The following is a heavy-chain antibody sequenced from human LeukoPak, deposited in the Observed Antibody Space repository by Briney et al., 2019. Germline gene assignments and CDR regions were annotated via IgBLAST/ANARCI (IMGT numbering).Heavy chain of an antibody. CDR1: GXTFXSYG. J-gene: IGHJ4*02. CDR2: ISYDGSNK. D-gene: IGHD3-22*01. V-gene: IGHV3-30*18. CDR3: AKDMYYYDSSGFTTWGSYDY. Sequence: XLXLXXAXSGXTFXSYGMHWVRQAPGKGLEWVAVISYDGSNKYYADSVKGRFTISRDNSKNTLYLQMNSLRAEDTAVYYCAKDMYYYDSSGFTTWGSYDYWGQGTLVTVSS.